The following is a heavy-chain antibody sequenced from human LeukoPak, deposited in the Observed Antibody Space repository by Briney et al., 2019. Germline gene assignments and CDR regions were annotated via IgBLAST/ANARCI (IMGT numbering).Heavy chain of an antibody. CDR3: ARQGYTASYYFLDS. J-gene: IGHJ4*02. V-gene: IGHV4-4*07. D-gene: IGHD1-26*01. CDR2: IYATGST. Sequence: SETLSLTCDVSGDSIRICWWVWLRQPAGKGLEWIGRIYATGSTKFNPSLKSRLTMSMDTSTNQFSLKLTSVTAADTAVYFCARQGYTASYYFLDSWSQGTLVTVSS. CDR1: GDSIRICW.